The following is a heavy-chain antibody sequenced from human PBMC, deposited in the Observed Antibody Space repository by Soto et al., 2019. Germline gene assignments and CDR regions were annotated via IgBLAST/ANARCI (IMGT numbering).Heavy chain of an antibody. CDR3: AHTPITTGANAFDV. J-gene: IGHJ3*01. CDR1: VVSISTPGAG. D-gene: IGHD1-1*01. CDR2: IFWDDDR. V-gene: IGHV2-5*02. Sequence: QITLKESGPTLLKPTQDLTVTCSFSVVSISTPGAGVGCVRQPPVKALEWLALIFWDDDRRYTPALKTRPTITKNTSNNQEVLTLITMDPVDTDTCSSAHTPITTGANAFDVWGQGTIVTVSS.